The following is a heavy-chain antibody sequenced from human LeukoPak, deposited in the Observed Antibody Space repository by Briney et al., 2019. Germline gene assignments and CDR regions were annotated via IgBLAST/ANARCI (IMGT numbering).Heavy chain of an antibody. D-gene: IGHD4-17*01. CDR2: IYHNGNT. V-gene: IGHV4-4*02. Sequence: SGTLSLTCAVFGGSVSSGIWWSSIRQTPGKGLEWIGEIYHNGNTVYNPPLKSRVTVSVDNSKNQFSLKLTSVTAADTAVYYCTRNGDSSSVVDWGQGTLVTVSS. CDR1: GGSVSSGIW. CDR3: TRNGDSSSVVD. J-gene: IGHJ4*02.